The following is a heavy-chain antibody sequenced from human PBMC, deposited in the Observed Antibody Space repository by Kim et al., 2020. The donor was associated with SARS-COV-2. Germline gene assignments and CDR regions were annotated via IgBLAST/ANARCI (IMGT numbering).Heavy chain of an antibody. Sequence: LKSRVTISVDTSKNQFSLKLSSVTAADTAVYYCARERVAVADYYYYGMDVWGQGTTVTVSS. J-gene: IGHJ6*02. V-gene: IGHV4-31*02. D-gene: IGHD6-19*01. CDR3: ARERVAVADYYYYGMDV.